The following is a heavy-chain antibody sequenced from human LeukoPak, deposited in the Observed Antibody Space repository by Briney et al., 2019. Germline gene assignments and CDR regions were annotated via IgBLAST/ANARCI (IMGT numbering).Heavy chain of an antibody. D-gene: IGHD3-9*01. V-gene: IGHV5-10-1*01. CDR3: ARHVSDILTGHAFDI. J-gene: IGHJ3*02. CDR1: GYSFTSYW. CDR2: IDPSDSYT. Sequence: GESLRISCKGSGYSFTSYWISWVRQMPGKGLEWMGRIDPSDSYTNYSPSFQGHVTISADKSISTAYLQWSSLEASDTAMYYCARHVSDILTGHAFDIWGQGTMVTVSS.